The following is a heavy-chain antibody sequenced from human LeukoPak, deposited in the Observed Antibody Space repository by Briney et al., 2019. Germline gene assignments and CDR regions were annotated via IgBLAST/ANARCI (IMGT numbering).Heavy chain of an antibody. V-gene: IGHV4-34*01. CDR3: ARGVSSGWYRDWFDP. CDR2: INHSGST. J-gene: IGHJ5*02. D-gene: IGHD6-19*01. Sequence: SETLSFTCSGSGGSISSFYWSWIRPPAGKGREGIGEINHSGSTNYKPSLKSRVTISVDTSKNQFSLKLSSVTAADTAVYYCARGVSSGWYRDWFDPWGQGTLVTVSS. CDR1: GGSISSFY.